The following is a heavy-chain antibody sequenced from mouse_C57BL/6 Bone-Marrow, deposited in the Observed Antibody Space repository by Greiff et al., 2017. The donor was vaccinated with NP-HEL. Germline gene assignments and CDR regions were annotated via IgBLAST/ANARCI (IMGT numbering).Heavy chain of an antibody. D-gene: IGHD3-2*01. CDR2: ISSGGSYT. V-gene: IGHV5-6*01. CDR3: ASRDSSMDY. CDR1: GFTFSSYG. J-gene: IGHJ4*01. Sequence: VQLKESGGDLVKPGGSLKLSCAASGFTFSSYGMSWVRQTPDKRLEWVATISSGGSYTYYPDSVKGRFTISRDNAKNTLYLQMSSLKSEDTAMYYCASRDSSMDYWGQGTSVTVSS.